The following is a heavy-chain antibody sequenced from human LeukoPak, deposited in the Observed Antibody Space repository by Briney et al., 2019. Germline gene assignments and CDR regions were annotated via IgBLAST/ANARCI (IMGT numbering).Heavy chain of an antibody. CDR1: GFTLRSYS. J-gene: IGHJ1*01. CDR3: AAGNPTEYFQH. V-gene: IGHV3-21*01. CDR2: ISSTSSHI. D-gene: IGHD4-23*01. Sequence: GGSLRLSCAASGFTLRSYSMSWVRQAPGKGLEWVSSISSTSSHIYYADSVKGRFTISRDNAKKSLYLQMNSLRAEDTAVYYCAAGNPTEYFQHWGQGTLVTVSS.